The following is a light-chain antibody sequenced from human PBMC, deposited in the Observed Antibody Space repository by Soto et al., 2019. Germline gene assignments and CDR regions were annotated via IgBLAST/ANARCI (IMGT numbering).Light chain of an antibody. CDR2: NVN. CDR3: SSYTSISTVV. CDR1: SSDVGGYNY. J-gene: IGLJ2*01. Sequence: QSVLTQPASVSGSPGQSITISCIGTSSDVGGYNYVSWYQQHPDKAPKLVIYNVNHRPSGVSARFSGSKSGNTASLIISGLQAEDEADYYCSSYTSISTVVFGGGTKLTVL. V-gene: IGLV2-14*01.